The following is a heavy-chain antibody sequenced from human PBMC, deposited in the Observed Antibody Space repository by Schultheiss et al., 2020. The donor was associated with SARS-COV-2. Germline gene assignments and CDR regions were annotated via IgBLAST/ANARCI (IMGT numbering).Heavy chain of an antibody. CDR1: GGSFSGYY. J-gene: IGHJ4*02. CDR3: ARGYYYDSSGPGLDY. CDR2: IYYSGST. Sequence: GSLRLSCAVYGGSFSGYYWSWIRQPPGKGLEWIGSIYYSGSTYYNPSLKSRVTISVDTSKNQFSLKLSSVTAADTAVYYCARGYYYDSSGPGLDYWGQGTLVTVSS. D-gene: IGHD3-22*01. V-gene: IGHV4-34*01.